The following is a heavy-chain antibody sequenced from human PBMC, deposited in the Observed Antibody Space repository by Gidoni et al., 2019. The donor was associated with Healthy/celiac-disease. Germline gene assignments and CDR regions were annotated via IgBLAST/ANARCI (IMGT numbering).Heavy chain of an antibody. CDR3: ARDSRGLVQEEDDY. D-gene: IGHD3-9*01. V-gene: IGHV1-18*01. Sequence: QVQLVQSGAEVKKPGASVKVYCKASGYTFPSYGISWVRQAPGQGLEWMGWLSAYNGNTNYAQKLQGRVTMTTDTSTSTAYMELRSLRSDDTAVYYCARDSRGLVQEEDDYWGQGTLVTVSS. CDR1: GYTFPSYG. CDR2: LSAYNGNT. J-gene: IGHJ4*02.